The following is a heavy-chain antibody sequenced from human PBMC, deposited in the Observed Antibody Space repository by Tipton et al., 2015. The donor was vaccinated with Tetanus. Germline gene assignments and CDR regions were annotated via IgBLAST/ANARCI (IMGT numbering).Heavy chain of an antibody. CDR1: GYSFTGYG. D-gene: IGHD1-1*01. V-gene: IGHV1-18*01. CDR3: ARGGTMDY. CDR2: INTDKGST. J-gene: IGHJ4*02. Sequence: QLVQSGAEVKKPGASVKVSCTASGYSFTGYGINWVRQAPGQGLEWMGWINTDKGSTNYAQNLQGRVIMTTDTSTLTAYMELRSLRSDDTAVYYCARGGTMDYWGQGTLVTVSA.